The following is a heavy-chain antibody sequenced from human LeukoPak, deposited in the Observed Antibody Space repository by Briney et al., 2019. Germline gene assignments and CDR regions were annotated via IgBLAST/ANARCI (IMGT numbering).Heavy chain of an antibody. CDR1: GGSISSSNW. V-gene: IGHV4-4*02. Sequence: SETLSLTCAVSGGSISSSNWWSWVRQPPGKGLEWIGEIYHSGSTNYNPSLKSRVTISVDKSKNQFSLKLSSVTAADTAVYYCARTVPGYEYVWGSYRLSSYFDYWGQGTLVTVSS. J-gene: IGHJ4*02. CDR2: IYHSGST. D-gene: IGHD3-16*02. CDR3: ARTVPGYEYVWGSYRLSSYFDY.